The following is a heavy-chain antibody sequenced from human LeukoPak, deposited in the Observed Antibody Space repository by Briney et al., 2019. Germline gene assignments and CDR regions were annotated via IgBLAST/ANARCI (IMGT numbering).Heavy chain of an antibody. CDR3: ARDSGIAAAHDY. Sequence: SETLSLTCTVSGGSISSSSYYWGWIRQPPGKRLEWIGSIYYSGSTYYNPSLKSRVTISVDTSKYQFSLKLSSVTAADTAVYYCARDSGIAAAHDYWGQGTLVTVSS. V-gene: IGHV4-39*07. CDR1: GGSISSSSYY. J-gene: IGHJ4*02. D-gene: IGHD6-13*01. CDR2: IYYSGST.